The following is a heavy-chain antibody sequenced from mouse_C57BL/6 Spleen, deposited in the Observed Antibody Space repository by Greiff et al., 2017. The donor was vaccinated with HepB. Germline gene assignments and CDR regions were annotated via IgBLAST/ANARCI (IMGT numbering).Heavy chain of an antibody. D-gene: IGHD6-1*01. V-gene: IGHV5-4*01. J-gene: IGHJ1*03. CDR3: ARDSHGGYFDV. CDR2: ISDGGSYT. Sequence: SLEWVATISDGGSYTYYPDNVKGRFTISRDNAKNNLYQRMSHLKSEDTAMYYCARDSHGGYFDVWGTGTTVTVSS.